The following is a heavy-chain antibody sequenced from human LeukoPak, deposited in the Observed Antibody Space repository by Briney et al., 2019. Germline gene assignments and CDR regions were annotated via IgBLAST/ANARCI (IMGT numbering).Heavy chain of an antibody. CDR1: GGSFSSYY. D-gene: IGHD6-13*01. V-gene: IGHV4-59*01. CDR3: ARLPYSSSWTFYYYYGMDV. Sequence: SETLSLTCAVYGGSFSSYYWSWIRQPPGKGLEWIGYIYYSGSTNYNPSLKSRVTISVDTSKNQFSLKLSSVTAADTAVYYCARLPYSSSWTFYYYYGMDVWGQGTTVTVSS. J-gene: IGHJ6*02. CDR2: IYYSGST.